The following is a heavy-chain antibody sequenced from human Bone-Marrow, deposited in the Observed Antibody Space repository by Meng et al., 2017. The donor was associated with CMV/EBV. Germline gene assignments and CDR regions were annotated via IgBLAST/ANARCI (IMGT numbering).Heavy chain of an antibody. Sequence: GETLKISCAASGFTFSSYWMHWVRQAPGKGLVWVSRINSDGSSTSYADSVKGRFTISRDNSKNTLYLQMNSLRAEDAAVYYCARDVRITIFGVVIGSYAADYWGQGTLVTVSS. CDR2: INSDGSST. CDR3: ARDVRITIFGVVIGSYAADY. J-gene: IGHJ4*02. D-gene: IGHD3-3*01. CDR1: GFTFSSYW. V-gene: IGHV3-74*01.